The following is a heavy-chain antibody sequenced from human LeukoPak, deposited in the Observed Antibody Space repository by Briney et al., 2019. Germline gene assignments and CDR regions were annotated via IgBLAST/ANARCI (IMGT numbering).Heavy chain of an antibody. CDR2: INHSGST. V-gene: IGHV4-34*01. Sequence: SETLSLTCAVYGGSFSGYYWSWIRQPPGKGLEWIGEINHSGSTNYNPSLKSRVTISVDTSKNQFSLKLSSVTAADTAVYYCARALGQLERLSNFDYWGRGPRVTVSS. CDR3: ARALGQLERLSNFDY. J-gene: IGHJ4*02. CDR1: GGSFSGYY. D-gene: IGHD1-1*01.